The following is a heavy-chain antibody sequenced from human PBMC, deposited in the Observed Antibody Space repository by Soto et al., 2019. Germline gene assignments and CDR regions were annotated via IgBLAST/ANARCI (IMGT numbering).Heavy chain of an antibody. CDR2: MNQGGSEK. CDR3: RVSLDS. CDR1: GFTFSNYW. Sequence: GGSLRLSCAASGFTFSNYWMYWVRQAPGKGLEWVASMNQGGSEKKYVDSVKGRFTISRDNSKDSLYLQMNSLRAEDTAVYYCRVSLDSWGQGTLVTVSS. J-gene: IGHJ4*02. V-gene: IGHV3-7*01.